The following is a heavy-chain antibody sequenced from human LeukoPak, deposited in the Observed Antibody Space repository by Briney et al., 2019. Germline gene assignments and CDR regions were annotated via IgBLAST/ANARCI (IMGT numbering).Heavy chain of an antibody. CDR1: GGSISSYY. CDR3: ARDLSGSYVDGYYMDV. J-gene: IGHJ6*03. Sequence: SETLSLTCTVSGGSISSYYWSWIRQPPGKGPEWIGYIYYSGSTNYNPSLKSRVTISVDTSKNQFSLKLSSVTAADTAVYYCARDLSGSYVDGYYMDVWGKGTTVTVSS. V-gene: IGHV4-59*01. CDR2: IYYSGST. D-gene: IGHD1-26*01.